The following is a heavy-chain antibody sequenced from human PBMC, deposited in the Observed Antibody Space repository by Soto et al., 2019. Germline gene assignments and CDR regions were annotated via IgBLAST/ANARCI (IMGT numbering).Heavy chain of an antibody. J-gene: IGHJ4*02. Sequence: SVKVSCKASGGTFSSYTISWVRQAPGQGLEWMGRIIPILGIANYAQKIQGRVTITADKSTSTAYIELSSLRFEDMAVYYCAIYCSSTSCYDYWGQGTLVTVSS. CDR1: GGTFSSYT. CDR3: AIYCSSTSCYDY. D-gene: IGHD2-2*01. V-gene: IGHV1-69*02. CDR2: IIPILGIA.